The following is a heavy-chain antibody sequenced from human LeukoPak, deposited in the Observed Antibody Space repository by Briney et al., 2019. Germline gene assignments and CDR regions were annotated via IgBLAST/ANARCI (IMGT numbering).Heavy chain of an antibody. D-gene: IGHD2-2*01. V-gene: IGHV3-74*01. CDR3: ARGVGYCSSTSCYWWFDP. CDR2: INSDGSST. CDR1: GFTFSSYW. Sequence: GGSLRLSCAASGFTFSSYWMHWVRQAPGKGLVWVSRINSDGSSTSYADSVKGRFTTSRGNAKNTLYLQMNSLRAEDTAVYYCARGVGYCSSTSCYWWFDPWGQGTLVTVSS. J-gene: IGHJ5*02.